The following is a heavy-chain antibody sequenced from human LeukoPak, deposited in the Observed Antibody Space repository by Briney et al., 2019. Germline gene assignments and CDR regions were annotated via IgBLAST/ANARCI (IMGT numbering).Heavy chain of an antibody. CDR2: IYYSGTT. Sequence: SETLSLTCSVSRGSIRHNDYYWGWIRQPPGKGLEWIGNIYYSGTTYYNPSLISRVTISVDTSKNQFSLKLSSVTAADTAVYYCTRSSDDYYDSSGYGYWGQGTLVTVSS. CDR1: RGSIRHNDYY. V-gene: IGHV4-39*07. D-gene: IGHD3-22*01. J-gene: IGHJ4*02. CDR3: TRSSDDYYDSSGYGY.